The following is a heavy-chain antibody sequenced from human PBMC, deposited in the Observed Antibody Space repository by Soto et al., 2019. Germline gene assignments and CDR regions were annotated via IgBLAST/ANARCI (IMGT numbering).Heavy chain of an antibody. CDR1: GFTFSTYA. CDR2: IWYDGSNK. Sequence: GGSLRLSCAASGFTFSTYAMHWVRQAPGKGLEWVALIWYDGSNKYYADSVKGRFTISRDNSKSTLYLQMNSLRAEDTAVYYCARDLTIFGVAYFDYWGQGTLVTVSS. CDR3: ARDLTIFGVAYFDY. V-gene: IGHV3-33*01. J-gene: IGHJ4*02. D-gene: IGHD3-3*01.